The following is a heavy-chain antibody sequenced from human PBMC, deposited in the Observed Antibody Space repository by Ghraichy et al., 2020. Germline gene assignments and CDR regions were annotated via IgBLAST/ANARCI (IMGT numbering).Heavy chain of an antibody. CDR1: GASISSGSDSFY. Sequence: SETLSLTCTVSGASISSGSDSFYWGWIHQPPGRGLEWIGSIYYSGNTYYNPSLKSRVTMSIDTSKNQFSLKLTSVTAADAAVYYCTSDDYWGQGNLGTVAS. CDR3: TSDDY. J-gene: IGHJ4*02. V-gene: IGHV4-39*01. CDR2: IYYSGNT.